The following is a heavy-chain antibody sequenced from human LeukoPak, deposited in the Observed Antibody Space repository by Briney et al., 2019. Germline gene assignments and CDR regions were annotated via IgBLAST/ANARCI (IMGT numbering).Heavy chain of an antibody. D-gene: IGHD6-6*01. CDR3: ARGEYSSPVDY. Sequence: PGGSLRLSCAASGFTFNIYWMGWVRQAPGKGLEWVSVMYSGGSTFYADSVKGRFTISRDNSNNTLYLQMNSLRVEDTALYYCARGEYSSPVDYWGQGTLVTVSS. J-gene: IGHJ4*02. CDR2: MYSGGST. CDR1: GFTFNIYW. V-gene: IGHV3-53*01.